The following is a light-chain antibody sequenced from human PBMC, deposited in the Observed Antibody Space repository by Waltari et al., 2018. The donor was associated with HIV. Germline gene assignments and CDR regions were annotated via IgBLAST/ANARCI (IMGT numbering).Light chain of an antibody. J-gene: IGKJ3*01. Sequence: EIVLTQSPGTLSLSPGERATLPCRASQSVSSSYLAWYQQKPGQAPRLLIYGASSRATGIPDRFSGSGSGTDFTLTISRLEPEDFAVYYCQQYGSSPKGITFGPGTKVDIK. CDR1: QSVSSSY. V-gene: IGKV3-20*01. CDR2: GAS. CDR3: QQYGSSPKGIT.